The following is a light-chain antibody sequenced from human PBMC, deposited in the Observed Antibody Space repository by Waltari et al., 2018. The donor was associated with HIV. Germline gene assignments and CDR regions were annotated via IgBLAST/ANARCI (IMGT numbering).Light chain of an antibody. CDR1: QSISSW. V-gene: IGKV1-5*03. CDR2: RAS. CDR3: QHYDTYTIS. Sequence: DIQMTQSPSTLSASVGDRVTITCRASQSISSWLAWYQQKPGKAPKLLIYRASNLESGVPSRFSGSGSGTEFTLTINSLQPDDFATYYCQHYDTYTISFGQGTRLE. J-gene: IGKJ5*01.